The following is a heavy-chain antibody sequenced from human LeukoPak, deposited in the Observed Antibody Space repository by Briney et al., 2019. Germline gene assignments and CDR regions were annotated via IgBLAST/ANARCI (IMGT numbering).Heavy chain of an antibody. J-gene: IGHJ4*02. CDR1: GFTFSDYY. CDR3: ASHTRDYFDY. CDR2: ITNSGSTI. V-gene: IGHV3-11*04. Sequence: GGSLRLSCAASGFTFSDYYMSWIRQAPGKGLEWVSYITNSGSTIYYADSVKGRFTISRDNAKNPLYLQMNSLRAEDTAVYYCASHTRDYFDYWGQGTLVTVSS.